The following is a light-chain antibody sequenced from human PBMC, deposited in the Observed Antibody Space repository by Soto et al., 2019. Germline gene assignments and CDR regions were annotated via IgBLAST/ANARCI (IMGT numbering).Light chain of an antibody. Sequence: QSVLTQPPSVSGAPGQRVTISCTGSSSNFGAGYDVHWYQHLPGTAPKLLIYENSNRPSGVPDRFSGSISGTSASLAITGLQDEDEADYYCQSYDSSLGDWVFGGGTKLTVL. V-gene: IGLV1-40*01. CDR1: SSNFGAGYD. J-gene: IGLJ3*02. CDR2: ENS. CDR3: QSYDSSLGDWV.